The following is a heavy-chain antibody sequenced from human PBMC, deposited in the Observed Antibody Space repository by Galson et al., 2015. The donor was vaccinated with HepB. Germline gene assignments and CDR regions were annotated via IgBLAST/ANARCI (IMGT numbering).Heavy chain of an antibody. CDR3: ARSRATLSSSRSRWFDP. CDR2: INPNSGNT. V-gene: IGHV1-8*01. J-gene: IGHJ5*02. CDR1: GYTFTSYD. D-gene: IGHD2-2*01. Sequence: SVKVSCKASGYTFTSYDVNWVRQATGQGLEWMGWINPNSGNTGYAQNFQGRVTLTRNNSIDTAYLELSGLSSEDTAVYYCARSRATLSSSRSRWFDPWGQGSLITISS.